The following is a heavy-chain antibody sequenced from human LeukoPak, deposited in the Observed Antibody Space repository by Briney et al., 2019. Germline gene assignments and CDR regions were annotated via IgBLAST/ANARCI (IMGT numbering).Heavy chain of an antibody. CDR2: IVVGSGNT. V-gene: IGHV1-58*02. CDR3: AADHRSLRYFDWLEPQH. CDR1: GFTFTSSA. J-gene: IGHJ1*01. Sequence: TSVKVSCKATGFTFTSSAMQWVRQARGQRLEWIGWIVVGSGNTNYAQKFQERVTITRDMSTSTAYMELSSLRSEDTAVYYCAADHRSLRYFDWLEPQHWGQGTLVTVSS. D-gene: IGHD3-9*01.